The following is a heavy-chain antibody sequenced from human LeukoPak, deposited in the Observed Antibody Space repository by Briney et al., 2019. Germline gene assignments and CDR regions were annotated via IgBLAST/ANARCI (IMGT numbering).Heavy chain of an antibody. CDR1: GFTFSSYS. CDR2: ISSSSSYI. V-gene: IGHV3-21*01. CDR3: ARDTRDTAMPYFDY. J-gene: IGHJ4*02. Sequence: GGSLRLSCAASGFTFSSYSMNWVCQAPGKGLEWVSSISSSSSYIYYADSVKGRFTISRDNAKDSLYLQMNSLRAEDTAVYYCARDTRDTAMPYFDYWGQGTLVTVSS. D-gene: IGHD5-18*01.